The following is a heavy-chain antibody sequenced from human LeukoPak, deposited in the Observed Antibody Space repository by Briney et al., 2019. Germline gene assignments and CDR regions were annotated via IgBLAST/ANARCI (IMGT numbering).Heavy chain of an antibody. CDR1: GFTFSNYG. V-gene: IGHV3-30*03. Sequence: GGSLRLSCAASGFTFSNYGMHWVRQAPGKGLEWVAVISYDGNNKYYADSVKGRFTISRDNSKNTLYLQMNSLRPEDTAVYYCARDLCSGCPLGYWGQGTLVTVSS. J-gene: IGHJ4*02. CDR3: ARDLCSGCPLGY. D-gene: IGHD6-19*01. CDR2: ISYDGNNK.